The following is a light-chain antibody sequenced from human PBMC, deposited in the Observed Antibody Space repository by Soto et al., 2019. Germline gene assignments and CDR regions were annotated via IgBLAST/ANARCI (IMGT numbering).Light chain of an antibody. Sequence: QSALTQPASVSGSPGQSIAISCTGTISDVGAYNYVSWYQRHPGKAPKLMIYDVSNRPSGVSDRFSGSKSGNMASLTISGLQAEDEADYYCSSYTSSSTLVFGGGTKLTVL. CDR1: ISDVGAYNY. CDR3: SSYTSSSTLV. CDR2: DVS. V-gene: IGLV2-14*03. J-gene: IGLJ2*01.